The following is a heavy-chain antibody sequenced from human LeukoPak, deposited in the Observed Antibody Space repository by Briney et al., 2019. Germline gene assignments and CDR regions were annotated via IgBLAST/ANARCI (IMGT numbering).Heavy chain of an antibody. CDR3: ARDLGSGYDFAFDI. CDR2: IWYDGSNK. CDR1: GFTFSSYG. Sequence: PGGSLRLSCEASGFTFSSYGMHWVRQAPGKGLEWVAVIWYDGSNKYYADSVKGRFTISRDNSKNTLYLQMNSLRAEDTAVYYCARDLGSGYDFAFDIWGQGTMVTVSS. V-gene: IGHV3-33*08. D-gene: IGHD5-12*01. J-gene: IGHJ3*02.